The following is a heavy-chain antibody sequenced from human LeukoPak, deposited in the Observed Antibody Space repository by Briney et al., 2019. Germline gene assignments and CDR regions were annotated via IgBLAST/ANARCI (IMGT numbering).Heavy chain of an antibody. J-gene: IGHJ6*02. CDR2: ISYDGSSE. V-gene: IGHV3-30-3*01. Sequence: GGSLRLSCAASGFTFSIYTMHWVRAAPGKGLEWVGFISYDGSSEYYAGSVKGRFTISRDDSKNTLYLQMNSLRADDTPVYFCARVSGDVWGQGTTVTVSS. CDR1: GFTFSIYT. CDR3: ARVSGDV.